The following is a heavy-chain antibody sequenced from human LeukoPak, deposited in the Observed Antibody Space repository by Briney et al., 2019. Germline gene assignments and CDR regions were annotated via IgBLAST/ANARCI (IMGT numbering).Heavy chain of an antibody. CDR3: AKDQEQLPGY. V-gene: IGHV3-23*01. J-gene: IGHJ4*02. D-gene: IGHD6-6*01. CDR2: ISGSGVST. Sequence: GGSLRLSCAASGFAFSSYAMNWVRQAPGKGLEWVSTISGSGVSTYYADSVKGRFTISRDNSKTTLYLQMNSLRAEDTAVYYCAKDQEQLPGYWGQGTLVTVSS. CDR1: GFAFSSYA.